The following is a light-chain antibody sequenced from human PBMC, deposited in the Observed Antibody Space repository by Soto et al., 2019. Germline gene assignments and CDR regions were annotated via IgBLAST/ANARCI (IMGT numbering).Light chain of an antibody. V-gene: IGLV1-51*01. CDR2: DNN. CDR3: GTWDSSLSAYV. J-gene: IGLJ1*01. Sequence: QSVLTQPPSVSAAPGQKVTVSCSGSSSNIGNNHVFWYQQLPGTAPKLLIYDNNKRPSGIPDRFSGSKSGTSATLGITGLQTGAEADYYCGTWDSSLSAYVFGAGTKATVL. CDR1: SSNIGNNH.